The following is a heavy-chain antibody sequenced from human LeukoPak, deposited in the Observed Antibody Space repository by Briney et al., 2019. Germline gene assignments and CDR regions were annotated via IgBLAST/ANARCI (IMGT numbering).Heavy chain of an antibody. Sequence: ASVKVSCKASGYTFTSYDINWVRQATGQGLEWMGWMNPNSGNTGYAQKFRGRVTMTRNTSISTAYMELSSLRSEDTAVYYCARENIVVVTAITSGYGMDVWGQGTTVTVSS. V-gene: IGHV1-8*01. CDR2: MNPNSGNT. D-gene: IGHD2-21*02. J-gene: IGHJ6*02. CDR1: GYTFTSYD. CDR3: ARENIVVVTAITSGYGMDV.